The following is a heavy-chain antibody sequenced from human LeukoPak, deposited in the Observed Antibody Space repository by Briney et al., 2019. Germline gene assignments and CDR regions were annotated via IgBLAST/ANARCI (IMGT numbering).Heavy chain of an antibody. V-gene: IGHV4-34*01. CDR2: INHSGST. CDR3: ARGEPIQRYYYGSGSYYAEKYYYYYMDV. J-gene: IGHJ6*03. Sequence: SETLSLTCAVYGGSFSGYYRSWIRQPPGKGLEWIGEINHSGSTNYNPSLKSRVTISVDTSKNQFSLKLSSVTAADTAVYYCARGEPIQRYYYGSGSYYAEKYYYYYMDVWGKGTTVTVSS. D-gene: IGHD3-10*01. CDR1: GGSFSGYY.